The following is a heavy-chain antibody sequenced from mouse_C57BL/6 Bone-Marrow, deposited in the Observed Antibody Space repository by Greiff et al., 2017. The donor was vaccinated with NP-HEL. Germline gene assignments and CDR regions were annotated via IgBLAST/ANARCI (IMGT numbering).Heavy chain of an antibody. CDR2: IHPNSGST. CDR1: GYTFTSYW. J-gene: IGHJ3*01. Sequence: QVQLQQPGAELVKPGASVKLSCKASGYTFTSYWMHWVKQRPGQGLEWIGMIHPNSGSTNYNEKFKSKATLTVDKSSSTAYMQLSSLTSEDSAVYYGARKGGRRGFAYWGQGTLVTVSA. V-gene: IGHV1-64*01. CDR3: ARKGGRRGFAY.